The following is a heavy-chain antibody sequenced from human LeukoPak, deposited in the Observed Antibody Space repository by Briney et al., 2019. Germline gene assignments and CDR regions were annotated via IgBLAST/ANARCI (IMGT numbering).Heavy chain of an antibody. D-gene: IGHD5-24*01. V-gene: IGHV3-11*04. J-gene: IGHJ3*02. CDR3: ARDREGDGYNFAAFDI. Sequence: GGSLTLSCAASGFTFRDYYMRWLRQAAGKGLEWVSYICSSGSTIYYADSVKGRFTISRDNAKNSLYLQMNSLRAEDTAVYYFARDREGDGYNFAAFDIWGQGTMVTVSS. CDR2: ICSSGSTI. CDR1: GFTFRDYY.